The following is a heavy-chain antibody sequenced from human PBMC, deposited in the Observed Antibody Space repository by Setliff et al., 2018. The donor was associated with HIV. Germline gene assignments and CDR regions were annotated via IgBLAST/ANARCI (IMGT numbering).Heavy chain of an antibody. CDR2: IYYSGST. CDR1: GGSISSYY. Sequence: PSETLSLTCTVSGGSISSYYWSWIRQPPGKGLEWIGYIYYSGSTNYNPSLKSRVTISVDTSKNQFSLNLSSVTAADTAVYYCARGDGTKYYYYYYMDVLGKGTTVTVSS. CDR3: ARGDGTKYYYYYYMDV. J-gene: IGHJ6*03. V-gene: IGHV4-59*01. D-gene: IGHD1-7*01.